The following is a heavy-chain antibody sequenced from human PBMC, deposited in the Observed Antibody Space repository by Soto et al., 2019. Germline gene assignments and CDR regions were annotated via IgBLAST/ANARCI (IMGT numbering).Heavy chain of an antibody. CDR1: SGSISSSNW. J-gene: IGHJ4*02. D-gene: IGHD5-12*01. Sequence: SETLSLTCAVSSGSISSSNWWSCVRQPPGKGLEWIGYIYYSGSTNYNPSLKSRVTISVDTSKNQFSLKLSSVTAADTAVYYCARVVYSGYVYYFDYWGQGTLVTVSS. CDR3: ARVVYSGYVYYFDY. CDR2: IYYSGST. V-gene: IGHV4-4*02.